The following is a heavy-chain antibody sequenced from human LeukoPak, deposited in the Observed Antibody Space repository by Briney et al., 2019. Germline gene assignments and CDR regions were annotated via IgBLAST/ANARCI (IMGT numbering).Heavy chain of an antibody. CDR3: AKDTGVQFLEPAF. Sequence: GGSLRLSCAASGLTFNTYGMHWVRQAPGQGLEGVAAIWFDGSVKHYSDAVKGRFTISRDNSLNTLYLQMNSLRVEDTAIYYCAKDTGVQFLEPAFWGQGTLVTVSS. V-gene: IGHV3-33*06. D-gene: IGHD3-3*01. CDR1: GLTFNTYG. CDR2: IWFDGSVK. J-gene: IGHJ4*02.